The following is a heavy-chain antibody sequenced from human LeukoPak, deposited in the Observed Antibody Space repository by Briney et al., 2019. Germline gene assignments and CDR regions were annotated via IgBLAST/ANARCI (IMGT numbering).Heavy chain of an antibody. Sequence: TGGSLRLSCAASGFTFSSYWMSWVRQAPGKGLEWVAFIRYDGSNKYYADSVKGRFTNSRDNSKNTLYLQMNSLRAEDTAVYYCAKDPNYGSEFNWFDPWGQGTLVTVSS. D-gene: IGHD3-10*01. CDR2: IRYDGSNK. CDR3: AKDPNYGSEFNWFDP. CDR1: GFTFSSYW. V-gene: IGHV3-30*02. J-gene: IGHJ5*02.